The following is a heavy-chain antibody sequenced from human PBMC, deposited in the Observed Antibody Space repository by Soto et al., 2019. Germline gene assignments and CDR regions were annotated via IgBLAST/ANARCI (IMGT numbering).Heavy chain of an antibody. CDR2: IIPIFGTA. Sequence: GASVKVSCKASGGTFSSYAISWVRQAPGQGLEWMGGIIPIFGTANYAQKFQGRVTITADESTSTAYMELSSLRSEDTAVYYCARENVVVTAIVGSLKYYFDYWGQGTLVTVSS. V-gene: IGHV1-69*13. D-gene: IGHD2-21*02. CDR1: GGTFSSYA. CDR3: ARENVVVTAIVGSLKYYFDY. J-gene: IGHJ4*02.